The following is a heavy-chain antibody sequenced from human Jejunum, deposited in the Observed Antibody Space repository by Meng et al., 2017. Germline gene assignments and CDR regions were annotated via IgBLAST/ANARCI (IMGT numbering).Heavy chain of an antibody. Sequence: GGSLRLSCKASGYSFSTYWIGWVRQMPGKGLEWMGIIYPGDSDTRYSPSFQGQVTISADKSISTAYLQWSSLKASDTAMYYCARAESSTRYFDYWGQGTLVTVSS. CDR3: ARAESSTRYFDY. V-gene: IGHV5-51*01. CDR1: GYSFSTYW. J-gene: IGHJ4*02. D-gene: IGHD6-13*01. CDR2: IYPGDSDT.